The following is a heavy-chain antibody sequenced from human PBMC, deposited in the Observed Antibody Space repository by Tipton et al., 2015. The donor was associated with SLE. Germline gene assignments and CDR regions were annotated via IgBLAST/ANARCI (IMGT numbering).Heavy chain of an antibody. Sequence: TLSLTCTVSGGSISSSSYYWGWTRQPPGKGLEWIGSIYYSGSTYYNPSLKGRVPISVDTSKNQFSLKLSSVTAADTAVYYCARRLTRYSGYDYFDYWGQGTLVTVSS. V-gene: IGHV4-39*07. CDR3: ARRLTRYSGYDYFDY. CDR1: GGSISSSSYY. D-gene: IGHD5-12*01. CDR2: IYYSGST. J-gene: IGHJ4*02.